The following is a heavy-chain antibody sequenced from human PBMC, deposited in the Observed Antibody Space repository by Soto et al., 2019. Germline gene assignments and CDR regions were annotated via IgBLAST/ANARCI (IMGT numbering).Heavy chain of an antibody. CDR3: AKDIVVVVAATRRFPMNYFDY. J-gene: IGHJ4*02. V-gene: IGHV3-23*01. CDR2: ISGSGGST. CDR1: GFTFSSYA. Sequence: EVQLLESGGGLVQPGGSLRLSCAASGFTFSSYAMSWVRQAPGKGLEWVSAISGSGGSTYYADSVKGRFTISRDNSKNTLYLQMNSLRAEDTAVYYCAKDIVVVVAATRRFPMNYFDYWGQGTLVTVSS. D-gene: IGHD2-15*01.